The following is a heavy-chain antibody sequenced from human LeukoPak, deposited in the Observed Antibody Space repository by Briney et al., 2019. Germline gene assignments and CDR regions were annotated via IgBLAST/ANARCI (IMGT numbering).Heavy chain of an antibody. Sequence: SETLSLTCTVSGASISSSHYFWGWLRQPPGKGLEYIGGVYHTGTTYYNPSLKSRVFVSVDTSKNQFSLKLSSVTAADTAVYYCARVSGSGTNQIDYWGQGTLVTVSS. D-gene: IGHD3-10*01. J-gene: IGHJ4*02. V-gene: IGHV4-39*07. CDR2: VYHTGTT. CDR1: GASISSSHYF. CDR3: ARVSGSGTNQIDY.